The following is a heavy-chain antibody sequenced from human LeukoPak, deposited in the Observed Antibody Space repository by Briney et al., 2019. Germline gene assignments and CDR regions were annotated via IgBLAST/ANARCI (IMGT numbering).Heavy chain of an antibody. D-gene: IGHD6-13*01. Sequence: GGSLRLSCAASGFTFSSYAMSWVRQAPGKGLEWISAISGSGGSTYYAESVKGRFTISRDNSKNTLYLQMNSRRAEDTALYYCAKEGYSSSWSYNWFDPWGQGTLVTVSS. CDR3: AKEGYSSSWSYNWFDP. V-gene: IGHV3-23*01. CDR1: GFTFSSYA. CDR2: ISGSGGST. J-gene: IGHJ5*02.